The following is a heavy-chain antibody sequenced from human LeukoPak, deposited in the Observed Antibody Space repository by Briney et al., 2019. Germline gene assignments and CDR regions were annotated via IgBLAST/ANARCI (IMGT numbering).Heavy chain of an antibody. D-gene: IGHD3-22*01. J-gene: IGHJ3*02. Sequence: SVKVSCKASGGTFSSYAISWVRQAPGQGLEWMGGIIPIFGTANYAQKLQGRVTMTTDTSTSTAYMELRSLRSDDTAVYYCARDAVTMIVVVNDAFDIWGQGTMVTVSS. CDR2: IIPIFGTA. CDR1: GGTFSSYA. V-gene: IGHV1-69*05. CDR3: ARDAVTMIVVVNDAFDI.